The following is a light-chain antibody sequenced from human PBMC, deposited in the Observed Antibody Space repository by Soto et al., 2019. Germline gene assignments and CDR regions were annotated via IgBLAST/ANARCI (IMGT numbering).Light chain of an antibody. CDR3: QSYDSNNHVV. J-gene: IGLJ2*01. V-gene: IGLV6-57*04. CDR2: EDN. CDR1: SGSIASNY. Sequence: NFMLTQPHSVSESPGKTVTISCTRSSGSIASNYVQWYQQRPGSAPTTVIYEDNRRPSGVPDRFSGSIDSSSNSASLTISGLKTEDEADYYCQSYDSNNHVVFGGGTKLTVL.